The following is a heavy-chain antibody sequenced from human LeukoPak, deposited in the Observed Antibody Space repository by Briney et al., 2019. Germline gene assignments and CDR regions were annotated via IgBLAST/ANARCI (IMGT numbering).Heavy chain of an antibody. D-gene: IGHD3-3*01. CDR2: ISGSGGVI. Sequence: GGSLRLSCAASGFTFSNYAMSWVRQAPGEGLEWVASISGSGGVIYYLESVKGRFTISRDNSRNTLYLQMNRLRAEDTAVYYCAKDDQFGPGYDTAKEYWGQGTLVTVSS. CDR1: GFTFSNYA. J-gene: IGHJ4*02. CDR3: AKDDQFGPGYDTAKEY. V-gene: IGHV3-23*01.